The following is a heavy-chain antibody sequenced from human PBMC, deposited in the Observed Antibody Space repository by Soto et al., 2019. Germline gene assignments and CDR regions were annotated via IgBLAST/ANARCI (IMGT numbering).Heavy chain of an antibody. Sequence: SETLSLTCTVSGGSTSSGPYSWGWIRQPPGEGLEWIGTFHYSESTYYNPSLESRVTISVDTSKNQFSLKLSSVTAADTAVYYCAREVVVTSITYFDYWGQGTLVTVSS. D-gene: IGHD2-21*02. J-gene: IGHJ4*02. CDR3: AREVVVTSITYFDY. CDR2: FHYSEST. CDR1: GGSTSSGPYS. V-gene: IGHV4-39*07.